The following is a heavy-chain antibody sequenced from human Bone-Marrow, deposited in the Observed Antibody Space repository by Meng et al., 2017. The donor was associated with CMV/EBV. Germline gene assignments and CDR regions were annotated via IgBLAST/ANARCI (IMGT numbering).Heavy chain of an antibody. V-gene: IGHV2-70D*14. D-gene: IGHD6-19*01. CDR3: ARTFRYSSGWYYFDY. J-gene: IGHJ4*02. Sequence: GPTLVKPTPSHTLTCTVSGFSRSTSGMRVGWIRQPPGKALEWLARIDWDDDKFYSTSLKTRLTITKDTSKYQVVLTMTNMDAVDTATYYCARTFRYSSGWYYFDYWGQGTLVTVSS. CDR2: IDWDDDK. CDR1: GFSRSTSGMR.